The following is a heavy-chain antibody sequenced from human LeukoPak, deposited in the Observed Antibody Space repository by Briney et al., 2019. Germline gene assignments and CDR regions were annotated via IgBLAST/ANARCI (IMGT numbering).Heavy chain of an antibody. J-gene: IGHJ4*02. CDR2: VTPSGDPT. CDR1: GFTFSTHG. V-gene: IGHV3-23*01. CDR3: AKEWGVDYGLRY. Sequence: AGTLRLSGAGSGFTFSTHGMNWVRQAPGMGLEWVSGVTPSGDPTYYADSVKGRFIISRDNSKNTMYLQMNSLRAEDTGVYYCAKEWGVDYGLRYWGQGTLVTVSS. D-gene: IGHD4-17*01.